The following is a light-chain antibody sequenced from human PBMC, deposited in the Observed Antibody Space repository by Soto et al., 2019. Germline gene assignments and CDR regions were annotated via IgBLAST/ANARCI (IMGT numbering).Light chain of an antibody. Sequence: DIQMTQSPSTLSASVGDRVTITCRASQSISSWLAWYQQKPGKAPKVLIYDAASLQSGGPSRFSGSGSGTEFTLTISSLQPDDFATYYCQQYNSYSQFTFGPGTKVDIK. CDR1: QSISSW. CDR3: QQYNSYSQFT. CDR2: DAA. J-gene: IGKJ3*01. V-gene: IGKV1-5*01.